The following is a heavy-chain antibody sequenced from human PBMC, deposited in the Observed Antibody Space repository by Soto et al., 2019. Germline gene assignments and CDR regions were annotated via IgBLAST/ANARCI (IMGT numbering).Heavy chain of an antibody. D-gene: IGHD2-15*01. Sequence: TSETLSLTCTVSGGSVSSGSYYWSWIRQPPGKGLEWIGYIYYSGSTNYNPSLKSRVTISVDTSKNQFSLKLSSVTAADTAVYYCARAGTIHRYCSGGSCPDGAFDIWCQGTMVTVSS. CDR1: GGSVSSGSYY. J-gene: IGHJ3*02. CDR2: IYYSGST. V-gene: IGHV4-61*01. CDR3: ARAGTIHRYCSGGSCPDGAFDI.